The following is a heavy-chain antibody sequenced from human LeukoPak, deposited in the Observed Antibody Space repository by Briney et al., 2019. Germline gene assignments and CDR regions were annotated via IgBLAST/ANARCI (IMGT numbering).Heavy chain of an antibody. CDR1: GGTFSSYS. Sequence: SVKVSCKASGGTFSSYSISWVRQAPGQGLEWMGGIIPIFGTANYAQKFQGRVTITADESTSTAYMELSSLRSEDTAVYYCAGPPPYSSGWYHPFDYWGQGTLVTVSS. V-gene: IGHV1-69*13. CDR2: IIPIFGTA. J-gene: IGHJ4*02. CDR3: AGPPPYSSGWYHPFDY. D-gene: IGHD6-19*01.